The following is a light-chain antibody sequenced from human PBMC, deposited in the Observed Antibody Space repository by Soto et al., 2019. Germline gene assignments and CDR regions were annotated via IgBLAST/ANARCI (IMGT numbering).Light chain of an antibody. CDR1: QSISSY. V-gene: IGKV1-39*01. Sequence: DIQMTQSPYSLSASVGDRFTITCRASQSISSYLNWYQQKPGKAPKLLIYGASSLQSGVPSRFSGSGSGTDFTLTISSLQPEDFASYYCQQSYSTSITFGQGTRLEIK. J-gene: IGKJ5*01. CDR3: QQSYSTSIT. CDR2: GAS.